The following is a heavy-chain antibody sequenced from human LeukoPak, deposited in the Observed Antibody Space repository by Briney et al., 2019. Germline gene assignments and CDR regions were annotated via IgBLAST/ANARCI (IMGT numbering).Heavy chain of an antibody. J-gene: IGHJ4*02. CDR1: GGSISSYY. D-gene: IGHD3-10*01. CDR2: IYYSGST. V-gene: IGHV4-59*08. Sequence: SETLSLTCTISGGSISSYYWSLIRQPPGKGLEWIGYIYYSGSTNYNPSLKSRVTISVDTSKKQFSLKLSSVTAADTAVYYCAGEGDYFDYWGQGTPVTVSS. CDR3: AGEGDYFDY.